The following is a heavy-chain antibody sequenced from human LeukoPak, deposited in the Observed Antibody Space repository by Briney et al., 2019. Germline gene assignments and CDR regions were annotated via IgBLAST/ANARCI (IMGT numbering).Heavy chain of an antibody. CDR1: GGSFSGYY. CDR3: ASSGTIAVAGTLDY. D-gene: IGHD6-19*01. Sequence: SETLSLTCAVYGGSFSGYYWSWIRQPPGKGLEWIGEINHSGSTNYNPSLKSRVTISVDTSKSQFSLKLSSVTAADTAVYYCASSGTIAVAGTLDYWGQGTLVTVSS. CDR2: INHSGST. J-gene: IGHJ4*02. V-gene: IGHV4-34*01.